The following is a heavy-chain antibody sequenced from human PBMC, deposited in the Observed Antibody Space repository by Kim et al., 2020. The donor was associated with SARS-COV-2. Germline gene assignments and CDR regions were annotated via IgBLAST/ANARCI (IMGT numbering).Heavy chain of an antibody. J-gene: IGHJ6*02. V-gene: IGHV4-30-2*01. CDR2: IYHSGST. Sequence: SETLSLTCAVSGGSISSGGYSWSWIRQPPGKGLEWIGYIYHSGSTYYNPSLKSRVTISVDSSKNQFSLQLSSVTAADPAVYYCASFQEGLGYYYGMDVWGQGTPVSVSS. CDR1: GGSISSGGYS. CDR3: ASFQEGLGYYYGMDV.